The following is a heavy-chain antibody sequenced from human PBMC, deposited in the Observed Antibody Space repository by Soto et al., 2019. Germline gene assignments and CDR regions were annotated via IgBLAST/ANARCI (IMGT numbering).Heavy chain of an antibody. V-gene: IGHV3-48*02. CDR1: GFTFSDYN. D-gene: IGHD3-10*01. Sequence: QPGGSLRLSCAASGFTFSDYNINWVRQAPGKGLEWVSYISSQSSTTFYADSVKGRFTISRDNAKNSLYLQMNSLRDEDTAVYYCAGDFPYYLHGMDVWGQGTTVTVSS. CDR3: AGDFPYYLHGMDV. CDR2: ISSQSSTT. J-gene: IGHJ6*02.